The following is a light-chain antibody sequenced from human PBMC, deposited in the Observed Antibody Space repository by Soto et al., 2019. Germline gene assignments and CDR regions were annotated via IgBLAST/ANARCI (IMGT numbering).Light chain of an antibody. CDR2: EVK. J-gene: IGLJ1*01. Sequence: QSVLTQPPSASGSPGQSVTVSCTGSSSDIGDYNFVSWYQQHPGKAPKLIIYEVKKRPSGVPDRFSASKSGNTASLTVSGLQAEDEADYYCRLYAGNSNFVSGSGTKVTVL. CDR3: RLYAGNSNFV. V-gene: IGLV2-8*01. CDR1: SSDIGDYNF.